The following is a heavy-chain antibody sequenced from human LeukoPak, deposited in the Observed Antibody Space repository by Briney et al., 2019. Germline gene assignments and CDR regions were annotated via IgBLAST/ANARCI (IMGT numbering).Heavy chain of an antibody. J-gene: IGHJ4*02. D-gene: IGHD3-22*01. CDR3: ARGRPTYYYDSSGYYPDY. V-gene: IGHV1-2*02. CDR2: INPNSGGT. CDR1: GYTFTGYY. Sequence: GASVKDSCKASGYTFTGYYMHWVRQAPGQGLEWMGWINPNSGGTNYAQKFQGRVTMTRDTSISTAYMELSRLRSDDTAVYYCARGRPTYYYDSSGYYPDYWGQGTLVTVSS.